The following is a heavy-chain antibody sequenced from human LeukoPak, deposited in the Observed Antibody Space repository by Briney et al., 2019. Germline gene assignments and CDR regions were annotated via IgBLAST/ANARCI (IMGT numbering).Heavy chain of an antibody. CDR1: GYTFTSYG. Sequence: GASVKVSCKASGYTFTSYGISWVRQAPGQGLEWMGWISAYNGNTNYAQKLQGRVTMTTDTSTSTAYMELRSLRSEDTAVYYCARAPMTTVTTYGYFDLWGRGTLVTVSS. J-gene: IGHJ2*01. D-gene: IGHD4-11*01. CDR3: ARAPMTTVTTYGYFDL. CDR2: ISAYNGNT. V-gene: IGHV1-18*01.